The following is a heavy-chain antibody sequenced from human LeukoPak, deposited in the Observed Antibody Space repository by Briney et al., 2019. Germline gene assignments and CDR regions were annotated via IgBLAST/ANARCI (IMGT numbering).Heavy chain of an antibody. Sequence: SETLSLTCSVSGGSISSSSHYWGWNRQPLGNGLEWIGSIYYSGSTYYNPSLKSRVTISVDTSKNQFSLKLSSVTAADTAVYYCARRVGRYYMDVWGKGTTVTVSS. D-gene: IGHD2-2*01. CDR3: ARRVGRYYMDV. CDR2: IYYSGST. V-gene: IGHV4-39*01. J-gene: IGHJ6*03. CDR1: GGSISSSSHY.